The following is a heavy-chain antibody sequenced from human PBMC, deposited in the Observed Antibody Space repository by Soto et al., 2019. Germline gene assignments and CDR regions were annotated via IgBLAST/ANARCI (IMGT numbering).Heavy chain of an antibody. V-gene: IGHV3-72*01. Sequence: EVQLVESGGGLFHPGGPLSLSFAASGFTLSDHLMDWVRQAPGKGLEGLGRARNKAHSYTTAYAASVKGRFTISRDDSKNSLSLQMNSLKTEDTAVYFCARLMGTSFDLWGQGTLVTVSS. CDR3: ARLMGTSFDL. CDR1: GFTLSDHL. J-gene: IGHJ4*02. CDR2: ARNKAHSYTT. D-gene: IGHD2-8*01.